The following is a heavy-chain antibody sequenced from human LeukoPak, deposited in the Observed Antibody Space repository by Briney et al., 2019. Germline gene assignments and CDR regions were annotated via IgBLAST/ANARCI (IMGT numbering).Heavy chain of an antibody. CDR3: AKGIRGYYGSGSYA. V-gene: IGHV4-61*02. J-gene: IGHJ5*02. CDR2: IYTSGST. Sequence: SQTLSLTCTVSGGSISSGSYYWSWIRQPAGKGLEWIGRIYTSGSTNYNPSLKSRVTISVDTSKNQFSLKLSSVTAADTAVYYCAKGIRGYYGSGSYAWGQGTLVTVSS. CDR1: GGSISSGSYY. D-gene: IGHD3-10*01.